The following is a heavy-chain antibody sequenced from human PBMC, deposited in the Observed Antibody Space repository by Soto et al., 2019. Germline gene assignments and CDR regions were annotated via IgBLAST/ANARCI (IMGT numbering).Heavy chain of an antibody. CDR1: GRSIASYY. V-gene: IGHV4-59*01. D-gene: IGHD3-3*01. Sequence: PSETLSLTCTVSGRSIASYYWSWIRQPPGKGLEWIGYIYYSGSTNYHSSLKRRVPISVATSKNQFSLKLSSETAADTAVYYGARSYVFWSGYYSRGRSRNWFDPWGKGTLVTVSS. CDR2: IYYSGST. J-gene: IGHJ5*02. CDR3: ARSYVFWSGYYSRGRSRNWFDP.